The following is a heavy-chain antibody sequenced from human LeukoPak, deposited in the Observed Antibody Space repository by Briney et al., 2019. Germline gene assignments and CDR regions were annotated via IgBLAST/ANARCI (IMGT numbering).Heavy chain of an antibody. CDR1: GFTFSDYY. CDR3: ARTSLLLAAFDI. V-gene: IGHV3-11*04. Sequence: GGSLRLSCAASGFTFSDYYMSWIRQAPGKGLEWVSYISSGGSTIYYADSVKARFTISRDNAKNSLYLQMNSLRAEDTAVYYCARTSLLLAAFDIWGQGTMVTVSS. CDR2: ISSGGSTI. D-gene: IGHD1-26*01. J-gene: IGHJ3*02.